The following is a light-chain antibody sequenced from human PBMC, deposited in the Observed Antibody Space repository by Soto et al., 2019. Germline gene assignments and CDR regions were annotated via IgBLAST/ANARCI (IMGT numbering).Light chain of an antibody. CDR2: GAY. CDR3: QPYGSAPWT. Sequence: IVLTQSPGTLSLSPGQISTLSCRASQSVGSSHLAWYQQKPGQARRLLIYGAYSRATGITDRFSGSGSGTDFTLTISRLEPEDFAAYYCQPYGSAPWTFGPGTKVDIK. J-gene: IGKJ1*01. CDR1: QSVGSSH. V-gene: IGKV3-20*01.